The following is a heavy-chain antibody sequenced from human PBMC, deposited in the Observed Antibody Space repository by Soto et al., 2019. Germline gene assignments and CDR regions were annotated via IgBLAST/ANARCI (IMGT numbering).Heavy chain of an antibody. CDR1: GLTFSSYS. Sequence: EVQLVESGGGLVQRGGSLRLSCAASGLTFSSYSMNWVRQAPGKGLEGVSYISSSSSTIYYAVSVKGRFTISRDNAKNSLYLQMNSLRAEDTAVYYCAFGEESRYYYYGMDVWGQGTTVTVSS. CDR3: AFGEESRYYYYGMDV. J-gene: IGHJ6*02. CDR2: ISSSSSTI. D-gene: IGHD3-10*01. V-gene: IGHV3-48*01.